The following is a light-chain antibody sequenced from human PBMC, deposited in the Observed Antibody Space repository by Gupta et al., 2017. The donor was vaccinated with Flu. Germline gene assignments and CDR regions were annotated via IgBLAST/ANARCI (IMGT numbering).Light chain of an antibody. CDR3: QQANTFLGMHS. J-gene: IGKJ2*03. Sequence: DIQMTQSPSSMSASVGDRVTITCRASQDISSWLDWYQQKPGKAPKLLIYAASSLQSGVTSRFSGSGDGTDFTLTISSRQPEDFATYYCQQANTFLGMHSFGQGTRLEIK. V-gene: IGKV1-12*01. CDR1: QDISSW. CDR2: AAS.